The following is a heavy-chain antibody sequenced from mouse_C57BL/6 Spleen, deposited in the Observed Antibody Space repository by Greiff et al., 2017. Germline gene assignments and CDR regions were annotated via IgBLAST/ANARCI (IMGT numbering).Heavy chain of an antibody. J-gene: IGHJ2*01. V-gene: IGHV14-3*01. CDR2: IDPANGNT. CDR1: GFNIKNTY. Sequence: EVQLQQSVAELVRPGASVKLSCTASGFNIKNTYMHWVKQRPEKGLEWIGRIDPANGNTKYAPKFQGKATITADTSSNTAYLQLSSLTSEDTAIYYCAPLFYYGSLYFDDWGQGTTLTVSS. D-gene: IGHD1-1*01. CDR3: APLFYYGSLYFDD.